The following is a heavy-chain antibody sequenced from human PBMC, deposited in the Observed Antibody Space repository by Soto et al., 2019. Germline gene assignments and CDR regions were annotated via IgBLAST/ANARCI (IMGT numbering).Heavy chain of an antibody. CDR1: GYTFTGYY. V-gene: IGHV1-2*02. CDR3: ARDVESRYCSSTSCVPYYFDY. Sequence: ASVKVSCKASGYTFTGYYMHWVRQAPGQGLEWMGWINPNSGGTNYAQKFQGRVTMTRDTSISTAYMELSRLRSDDTAVYYCARDVESRYCSSTSCVPYYFDYWGQGTLLTVS. CDR2: INPNSGGT. D-gene: IGHD2-2*01. J-gene: IGHJ4*02.